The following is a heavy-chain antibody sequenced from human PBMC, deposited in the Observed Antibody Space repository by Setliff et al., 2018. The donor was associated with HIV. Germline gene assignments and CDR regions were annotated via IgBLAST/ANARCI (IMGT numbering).Heavy chain of an antibody. CDR1: GYTFMNFA. J-gene: IGHJ4*02. V-gene: IGHV7-4-1*02. CDR2: INPNTGNP. CDR3: ARRSHSVGTSWPFDH. D-gene: IGHD6-13*01. Sequence: ASVKVSCKASGYTFMNFAMHWARQAPGQGLEWMGWINPNTGNPTYAQGFTGRFVFSLDTSVSTAYLQISSLEAQDTGVYYCARRSHSVGTSWPFDHWGQGTLVTV.